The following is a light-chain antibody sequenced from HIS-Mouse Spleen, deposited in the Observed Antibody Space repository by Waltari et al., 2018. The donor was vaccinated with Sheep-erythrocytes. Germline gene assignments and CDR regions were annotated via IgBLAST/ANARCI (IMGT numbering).Light chain of an antibody. V-gene: IGLV5-45*02. CDR3: MIWHSSAYV. CDR2: YKSDSAK. J-gene: IGLJ1*01. CDR1: SGINVGTYR. Sequence: QAVLTQPSSLSASPGASASLTCTLRSGINVGTYRIYWYKPKPGIPPQYLLRYKSDSAKPQGAGVPSRFSGSKDASANAGILLISGLQSEDEADYYCMIWHSSAYVFGTGTKVTVL.